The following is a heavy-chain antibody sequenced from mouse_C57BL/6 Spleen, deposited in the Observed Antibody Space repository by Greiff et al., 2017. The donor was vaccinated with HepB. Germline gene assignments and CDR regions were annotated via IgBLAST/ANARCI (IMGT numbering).Heavy chain of an antibody. Sequence: VQLQQPGAELVRPGSSVKLSCKASGYTFTSYWMHWVKQRPIQGLEWIGNIDPSDSETHYNQKFKDKATLTVDKSSSTAYMQLSSLTSEDSAVYYCAREGDYDDFDYWGQGTTLTVSS. D-gene: IGHD2-4*01. CDR2: IDPSDSET. J-gene: IGHJ2*01. CDR1: GYTFTSYW. V-gene: IGHV1-52*01. CDR3: AREGDYDDFDY.